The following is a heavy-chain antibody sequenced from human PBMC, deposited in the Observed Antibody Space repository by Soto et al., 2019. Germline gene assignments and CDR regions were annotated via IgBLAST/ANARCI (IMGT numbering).Heavy chain of an antibody. CDR1: GYTLSTYG. V-gene: IGHV1-18*01. CDR2: TSADNGYT. D-gene: IGHD2-2*01. Sequence: QVQLVQSGAEVKKPGASVKVSCKASGYTLSTYGISWVRQAPGQGLEWMGWTSADNGYTNYAQKLQGRVTMTTDTSTSTAYMELRSLRSDDTAVYYCVRDGWPGSTSCYGYFQHWGQGTLVTVSS. CDR3: VRDGWPGSTSCYGYFQH. J-gene: IGHJ1*01.